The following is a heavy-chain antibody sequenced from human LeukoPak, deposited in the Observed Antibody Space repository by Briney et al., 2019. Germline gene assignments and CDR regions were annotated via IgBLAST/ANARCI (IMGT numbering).Heavy chain of an antibody. V-gene: IGHV3-30*04. J-gene: IGHJ4*02. CDR2: ISFDGNIK. Sequence: GGSLRLSCAASGLTFSNYAMHWVRQAPGKGLEWVAVISFDGNIKYYVDSVKGRFTISRDNSENTLYLQMDSLRPEDTAVYYCASSSAWKEVYYWGQGTLVTVSS. D-gene: IGHD6-25*01. CDR3: ASSSAWKEVYY. CDR1: GLTFSNYA.